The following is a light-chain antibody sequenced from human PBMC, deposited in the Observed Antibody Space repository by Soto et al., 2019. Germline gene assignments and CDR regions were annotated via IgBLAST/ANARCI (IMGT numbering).Light chain of an antibody. CDR2: LNSDGSH. CDR1: SGHSSYA. Sequence: QPVLTQSPSASASLGASVKLTCTLSSGHSSYAIAWHQQQAEKGPRYLMKLNSDGSHSKGDGIPDRFSGSSSGAERYLTISSLQSEDEADYYCQTWGTGIAVFGGGTQLTVL. CDR3: QTWGTGIAV. J-gene: IGLJ7*01. V-gene: IGLV4-69*01.